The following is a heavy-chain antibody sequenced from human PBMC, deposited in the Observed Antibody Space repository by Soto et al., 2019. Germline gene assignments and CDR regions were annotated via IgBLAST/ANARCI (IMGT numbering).Heavy chain of an antibody. CDR3: ASALYRRGTYYAFDN. CDR2: ISAYNGNT. J-gene: IGHJ4*02. V-gene: IGHV1-18*01. Sequence: QVPLVQSGAEVKKPGASVTVSCKTSGYTPTNYDIGWVRQAPGQGLEWMGWISAYNGNTNSAQKLQGRLTMTTDTSTRTASMALRSLRSDDTAVYYCASALYRRGTYYAFDNWGQGTLVTVSS. CDR1: GYTPTNYD. D-gene: IGHD1-26*01.